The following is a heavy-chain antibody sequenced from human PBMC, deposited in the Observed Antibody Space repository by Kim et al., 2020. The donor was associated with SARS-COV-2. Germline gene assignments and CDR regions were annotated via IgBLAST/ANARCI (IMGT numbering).Heavy chain of an antibody. D-gene: IGHD3-10*01. J-gene: IGHJ6*02. V-gene: IGHV3-21*01. CDR2: ISSSSSYI. CDR3: AREGPDTMVRGVPHIGGMDV. Sequence: GGSLRLSCAASGFTFSSYSMNWVRQAPGKGLEWVSSISSSSSYIYYADSVKGRFTISRDNAKNSLYLQMNSLRAEDTAVYYCAREGPDTMVRGVPHIGGMDVWGQGTTVTVSS. CDR1: GFTFSSYS.